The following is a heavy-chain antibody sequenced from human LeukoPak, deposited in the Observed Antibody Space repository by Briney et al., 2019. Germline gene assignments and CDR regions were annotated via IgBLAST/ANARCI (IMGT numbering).Heavy chain of an antibody. CDR3: AREVEMATNDY. CDR1: GYTFTSYD. CDR2: INPNSGGT. J-gene: IGHJ4*02. Sequence: ASVKVSCKASGYTFTSYDINWVRQAPGQGLEWMGWINPNSGGTNYAQKFQGRVTMTRDTSISTAYMELSRLRSDDTAVYYCAREVEMATNDYWGQGTLVTVSS. D-gene: IGHD5-24*01. V-gene: IGHV1-2*02.